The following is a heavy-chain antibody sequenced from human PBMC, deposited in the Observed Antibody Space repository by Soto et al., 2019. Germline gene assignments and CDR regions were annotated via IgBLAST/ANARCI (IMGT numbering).Heavy chain of an antibody. CDR1: GFTFSSYA. Sequence: PGGSLRLSCAASGFTFSSYAMSWVRQAPGKGLEWVSAISGSGGSAYYADSVKGRFTISRDNSKNTLYLQMNSLRAEDTAVYYCAKDLYCSGGSCFSYYFDYWGQGTLVTVPS. J-gene: IGHJ4*02. CDR2: ISGSGGSA. CDR3: AKDLYCSGGSCFSYYFDY. V-gene: IGHV3-23*01. D-gene: IGHD2-15*01.